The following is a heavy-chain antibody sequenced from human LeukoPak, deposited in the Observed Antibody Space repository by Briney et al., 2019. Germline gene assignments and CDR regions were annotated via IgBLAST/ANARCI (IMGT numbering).Heavy chain of an antibody. J-gene: IGHJ4*02. Sequence: ASVKVSCKVSGYTFTDYYMHWVQRAPGKGLEWMGLVDPEDGETIYAEKFQGRDTITADTSTDTAYMELSSLRSEDTAVYYCAASQVHYDSSGYPILLLDYWGQGTLVTVSS. CDR3: AASQVHYDSSGYPILLLDY. D-gene: IGHD3-22*01. CDR2: VDPEDGET. V-gene: IGHV1-69-2*01. CDR1: GYTFTDYY.